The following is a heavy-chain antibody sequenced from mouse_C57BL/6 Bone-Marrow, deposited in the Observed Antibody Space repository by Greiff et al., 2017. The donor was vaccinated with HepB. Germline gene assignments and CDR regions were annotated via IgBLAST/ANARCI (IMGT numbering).Heavy chain of an antibody. Sequence: DVHLVESGGGLVKPGGSLKLSCAASGFTFSSYAMSWVRQTPEKRLEWVATISDGGSYTYYPDNVKGRFTISRDNAKNNLYLQMSHLKSEDTAMYYCARAMITPYYAMDYWGQGTSVTVSS. J-gene: IGHJ4*01. CDR1: GFTFSSYA. CDR3: ARAMITPYYAMDY. V-gene: IGHV5-4*01. CDR2: ISDGGSYT. D-gene: IGHD2-4*01.